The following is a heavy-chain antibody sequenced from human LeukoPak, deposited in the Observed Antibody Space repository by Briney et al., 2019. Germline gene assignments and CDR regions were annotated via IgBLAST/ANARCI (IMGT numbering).Heavy chain of an antibody. CDR1: GGSISSGGYY. CDR3: ARVIFGVVTYFDY. CDR2: VYYSGST. D-gene: IGHD3-3*01. J-gene: IGHJ4*02. V-gene: IGHV4-31*03. Sequence: SETLSLTCTVSGGSISSGGYYWSWIRQHPGKGLEWIGYVYYSGSTYYNPSLKSRVTISVDTSKNQFSLKLSSVTAADTAVYYCARVIFGVVTYFDYWGQGTLVTVSS.